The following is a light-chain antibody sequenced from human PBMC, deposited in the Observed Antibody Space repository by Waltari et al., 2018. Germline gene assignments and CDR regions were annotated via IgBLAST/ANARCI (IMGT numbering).Light chain of an antibody. CDR1: NIGIKS. Sequence: SYVVTQPPSVSVAPGKTASITCGGNNIGIKSVHWYQQKSGQAPVLVVYDDSDRPSGNPVRVCGANSGNTATLTISRVEAGDEADYYCQVWDSSSDHRVFGGGTKLTVL. CDR2: DDS. V-gene: IGLV3-21*03. J-gene: IGLJ3*02. CDR3: QVWDSSSDHRV.